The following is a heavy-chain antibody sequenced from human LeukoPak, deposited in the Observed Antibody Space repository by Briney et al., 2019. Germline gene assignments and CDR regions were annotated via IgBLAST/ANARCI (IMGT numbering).Heavy chain of an antibody. CDR2: IYSGGSK. V-gene: IGHV3-53*04. Sequence: PAGSLTLSCAASGFSVSSDYINWFRQAPGKGLEWVAVIYSGGSKYYDKSVGGGFTIPRHTAKTTVYRYMKNVRHKATAVYYCVRATSALAFDIWGQGTKVTVSS. CDR3: VRATSALAFDI. D-gene: IGHD1-1*01. J-gene: IGHJ3*02. CDR1: GFSVSSDY.